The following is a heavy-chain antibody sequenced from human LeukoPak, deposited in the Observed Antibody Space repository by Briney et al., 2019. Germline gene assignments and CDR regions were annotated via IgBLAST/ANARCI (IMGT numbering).Heavy chain of an antibody. CDR2: IYYSGST. D-gene: IGHD5-24*01. CDR1: GGSISSYY. CDR3: ARVWEMATLDY. V-gene: IGHV4-59*01. Sequence: SETLSLTCTVSGGSISSYYWSWIRQPPGKGLEWIGYIYYSGSTNYNPSLKSRVTISVDTSKNQFSLKLSSVTAADAAVYYCARVWEMATLDYWGQGTLVTVSS. J-gene: IGHJ4*02.